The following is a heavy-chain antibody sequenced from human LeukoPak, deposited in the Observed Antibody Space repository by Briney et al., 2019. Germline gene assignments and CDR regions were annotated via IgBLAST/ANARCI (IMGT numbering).Heavy chain of an antibody. D-gene: IGHD1-26*01. J-gene: IGHJ3*02. CDR1: GFTFSDLY. CDR2: IKKDGSEM. CDR3: ARQETSSYNGAFDI. Sequence: PGGSLRLSCAASGFTFSDLYMDWVRQAPGKGLEWVANIKKDGSEMYYVDSVKGRFTISRDNAKNSLYLQMNSLRADDTAVYHCARQETSSYNGAFDIWGQGTMVTVSS. V-gene: IGHV3-7*01.